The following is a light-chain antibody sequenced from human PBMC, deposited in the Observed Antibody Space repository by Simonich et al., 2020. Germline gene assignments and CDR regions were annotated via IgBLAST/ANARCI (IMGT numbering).Light chain of an antibody. CDR3: VLYMGSGIWV. CDR1: SGSVSTSYY. V-gene: IGLV8-61*01. CDR2: STN. Sequence: QTVVTQEPSFSVSPGGTVTLTCGLSSGSVSTSYYPSWYQQTPGTDPLTCIYSTNTRSSGVPDRFSGSILGNKAALTITGAQADDESDYYCVLYMGSGIWVFGGGTKLTVL. J-gene: IGLJ3*02.